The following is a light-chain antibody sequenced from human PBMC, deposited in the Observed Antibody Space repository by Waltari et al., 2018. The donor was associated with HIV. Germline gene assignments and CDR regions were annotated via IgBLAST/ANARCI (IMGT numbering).Light chain of an antibody. V-gene: IGLV2-14*03. CDR3: SSYTSSDTQI. CDR1: TGDLGAYNY. Sequence: QSALTQPASVSGSPGQSISISCLGSTGDLGAYNYVSWYQQHPGKAPRLIIYNVNYRPSGVSHRFSGSKSGNTASLTISGLQAEDEAVYHCSSYTSSDTQIFGGGTKVTVL. J-gene: IGLJ2*01. CDR2: NVN.